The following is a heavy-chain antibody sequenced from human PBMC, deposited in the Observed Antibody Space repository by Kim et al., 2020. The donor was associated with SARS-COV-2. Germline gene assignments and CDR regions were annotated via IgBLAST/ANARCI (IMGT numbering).Heavy chain of an antibody. CDR2: IKQDGSEK. CDR1: GFTFSSYR. CDR3: ASLPLTYYYGWRDH. D-gene: IGHD3-10*01. J-gene: IGHJ4*02. V-gene: IGHV3-7*01. Sequence: GGSLRLSCAASGFTFSSYRMSWVRQAPGKGLEWVANIKQDGSEKYYVDSVKGRFTISRDNAKNSLYLQMNSLRAEDTAVYYCASLPLTYYYGWRDHWGQGTLVTVSS.